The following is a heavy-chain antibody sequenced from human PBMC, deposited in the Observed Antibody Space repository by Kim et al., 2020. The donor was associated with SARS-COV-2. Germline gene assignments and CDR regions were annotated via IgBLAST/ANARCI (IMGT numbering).Heavy chain of an antibody. V-gene: IGHV7-4-1*02. CDR1: GYRFNTYA. Sequence: ASVKVSCKASGYRFNTYAMNWVRQAPGQGLAWMGWINTATGHPSYAQGFTGRFVFSVDKSVSTAYLQISSLRPEDSAVYYCAREEDSCSGGSGFLDSWGQGTLGTVSS. CDR3: AREEDSCSGGSGFLDS. CDR2: INTATGHP. D-gene: IGHD2-15*01. J-gene: IGHJ4*02.